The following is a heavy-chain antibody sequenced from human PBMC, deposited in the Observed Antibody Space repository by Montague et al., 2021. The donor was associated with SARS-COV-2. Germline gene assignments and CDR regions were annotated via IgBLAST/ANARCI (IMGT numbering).Heavy chain of an antibody. D-gene: IGHD6-13*01. Sequence: CAISGDSVASHRATWNWHRQSPSTRLDRLGRTYYRTMWKSDYAXXXKSRIAINPDTSKNQFSLQLSSATPEDTALYYCVRGIEAAGSYDYWGQGTLVTVSS. CDR1: GDSVASHRAT. V-gene: IGHV6-1*01. CDR2: TYYRTMWKS. J-gene: IGHJ4*02. CDR3: VRGIEAAGSYDY.